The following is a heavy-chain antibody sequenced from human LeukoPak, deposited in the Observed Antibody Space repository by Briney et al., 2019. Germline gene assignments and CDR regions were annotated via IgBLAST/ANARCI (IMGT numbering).Heavy chain of an antibody. V-gene: IGHV3-48*01. CDR1: GFTFSSYT. J-gene: IGHJ4*02. CDR2: ISSTSGPI. Sequence: GGSLRLSCAASGFTFSSYTMNWVRQAPGEGLEWVSYISSTSGPIYYADSVKGRFTISRDNAKNSLYLQMNSLRAEDTAVYYCARGTNYGDLDYWGQGTLVTVSS. D-gene: IGHD4-17*01. CDR3: ARGTNYGDLDY.